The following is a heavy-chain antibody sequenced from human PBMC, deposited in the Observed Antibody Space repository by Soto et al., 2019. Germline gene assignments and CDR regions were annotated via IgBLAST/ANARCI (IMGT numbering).Heavy chain of an antibody. Sequence: GGSLRLSCAASGFTFSSYGMHWVRQAPGKGLEWVAVIWYDGSNKYYADSVKGRFTISRDNSKNTLYLQMNSLRAEDTAVYYCARRHYGSGDAFDIWGQGTMVTVSS. V-gene: IGHV3-33*01. CDR2: IWYDGSNK. CDR3: ARRHYGSGDAFDI. D-gene: IGHD3-10*01. CDR1: GFTFSSYG. J-gene: IGHJ3*02.